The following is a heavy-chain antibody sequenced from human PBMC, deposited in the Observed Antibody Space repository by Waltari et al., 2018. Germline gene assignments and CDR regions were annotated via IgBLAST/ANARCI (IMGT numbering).Heavy chain of an antibody. Sequence: QMVESGGGLVWPGGSLTLSCAASGLRFREYYMRWIRQAPGKGLEWVSYISSSGTTILYADSVKGRFTISRDNAKNSLHMEMNNLRAEDTAVYYCARGITSAFDYWGQGSLVTVSS. D-gene: IGHD1-20*01. CDR1: GLRFREYY. CDR2: ISSSGTTI. J-gene: IGHJ4*02. CDR3: ARGITSAFDY. V-gene: IGHV3-11*01.